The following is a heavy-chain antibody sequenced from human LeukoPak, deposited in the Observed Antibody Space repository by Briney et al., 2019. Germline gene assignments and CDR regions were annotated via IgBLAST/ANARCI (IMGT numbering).Heavy chain of an antibody. CDR1: GYTFTGYY. J-gene: IGHJ5*02. CDR2: INPNSGGT. D-gene: IGHD3-10*01. CDR3: AREDELRGNWFDP. Sequence: GASVKVSCKASGYTFTGYYMHWVRQAPGQGLEWMGWINPNSGGTNYAQKFQGRVTMTRDTSISTAYMELSRLRSDDTAVYYCAREDELRGNWFDPWGQGTLVTVSS. V-gene: IGHV1-2*02.